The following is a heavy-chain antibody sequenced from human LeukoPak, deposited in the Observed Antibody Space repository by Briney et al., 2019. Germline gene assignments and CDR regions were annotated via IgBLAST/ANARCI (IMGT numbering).Heavy chain of an antibody. Sequence: SETLSLTCTVSGGSISSYYWSWIRQPPGKGLEGIGYIYYSGSTNYNPSLKGRVTISVDTSKNQFSLKLSSVTAADTAVYYCARGVRRGYSYGYDYWGQGTLVTVSS. CDR3: ARGVRRGYSYGYDY. V-gene: IGHV4-59*01. CDR2: IYYSGST. D-gene: IGHD5-18*01. CDR1: GGSISSYY. J-gene: IGHJ4*02.